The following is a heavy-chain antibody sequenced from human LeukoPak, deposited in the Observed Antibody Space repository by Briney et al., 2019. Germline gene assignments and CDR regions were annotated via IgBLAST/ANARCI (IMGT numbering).Heavy chain of an antibody. J-gene: IGHJ3*02. Sequence: GSLRLSCAASGFTFSNYGMIWVRQAPGKGLEWVSAISPSRGRTYYADSVKGRFTISRDNSKNTLYLQMNSLRAEDTAVYYCARRSAAKDAFDIWGQGTMVTVSS. D-gene: IGHD6-25*01. CDR2: ISPSRGRT. CDR3: ARRSAAKDAFDI. CDR1: GFTFSNYG. V-gene: IGHV3-23*01.